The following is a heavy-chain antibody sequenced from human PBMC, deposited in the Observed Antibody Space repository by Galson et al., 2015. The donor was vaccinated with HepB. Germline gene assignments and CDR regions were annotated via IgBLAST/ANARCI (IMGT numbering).Heavy chain of an antibody. V-gene: IGHV3-21*01. J-gene: IGHJ3*02. D-gene: IGHD3-22*01. CDR2: ISSRRTYT. Sequence: SLRLPCAASGFNFSDYSLHWVRQAPGKGLEWVSSISSRRTYTYYADSVKGRFTISRDNAKNSLYLQMNSLRVEDTAVYYCARVRSMILVLDPFDIWGQGTMVTFSS. CDR3: ARVRSMILVLDPFDI. CDR1: GFNFSDYS.